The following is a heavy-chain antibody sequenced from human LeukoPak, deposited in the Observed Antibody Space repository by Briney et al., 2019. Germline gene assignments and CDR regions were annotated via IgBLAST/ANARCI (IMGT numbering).Heavy chain of an antibody. D-gene: IGHD4-17*01. CDR3: ARRSTVTTTLYYLDY. J-gene: IGHJ4*02. CDR1: GGSFSGYY. V-gene: IGHV4-34*01. CDR2: INHSGST. Sequence: PSETLSLTCAVYGGSFSGYYWSWIRQPPGKGLEWIGEINHSGSTNYNPSLKSRVTISVDTSKNQFSLKLSSATAADTAVYYCARRSTVTTTLYYLDYWGQGTLVTVSS.